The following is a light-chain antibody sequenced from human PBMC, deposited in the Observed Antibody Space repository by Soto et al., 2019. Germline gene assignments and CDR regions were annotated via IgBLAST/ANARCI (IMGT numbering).Light chain of an antibody. Sequence: DIQMTQSPSSLSASVGDRVIITFRASQSIRKYLNWYQHKPGKVPTLLIYAASSLQSGVPSRFSGSGSGTEFTLTITSLQPEDLATYYCQQSGDTPPWTFGQGTKVDIK. CDR2: AAS. V-gene: IGKV1-39*01. CDR3: QQSGDTPPWT. CDR1: QSIRKY. J-gene: IGKJ1*01.